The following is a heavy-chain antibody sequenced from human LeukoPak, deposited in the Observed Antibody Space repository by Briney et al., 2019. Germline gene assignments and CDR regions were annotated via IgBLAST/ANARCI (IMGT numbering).Heavy chain of an antibody. CDR1: GGSFSGYY. Sequence: SETPSLTCAVYGGSFSGYYWSWIRQPPGKGLEWIGEINHSGSTNYNPSLKSRVTISVDTSKNQFSLKLSSVTAADTAVYYCARRANYYGSGSYLGYWGQGTLVTVSS. V-gene: IGHV4-34*01. J-gene: IGHJ4*02. CDR2: INHSGST. CDR3: ARRANYYGSGSYLGY. D-gene: IGHD3-10*01.